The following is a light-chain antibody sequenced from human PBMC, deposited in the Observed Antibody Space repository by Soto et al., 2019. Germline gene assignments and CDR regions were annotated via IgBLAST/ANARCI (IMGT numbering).Light chain of an antibody. V-gene: IGKV1-39*01. J-gene: IGKJ5*01. CDR1: QSISSY. CDR3: QQSYNHPIT. CDR2: AAS. Sequence: DIQMSQSPSSLSASVGDRVTITCRASQSISSYLNWYQQKKRQAPKLLIYAASNLQGGVPSRFSGSGSGTDFTLPISSLQPEDFETYYCQQSYNHPITFGQGTRLEIK.